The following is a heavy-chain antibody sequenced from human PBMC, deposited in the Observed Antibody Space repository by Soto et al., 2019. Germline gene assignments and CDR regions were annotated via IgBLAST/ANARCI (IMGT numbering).Heavy chain of an antibody. D-gene: IGHD3-16*01. CDR3: AAVMGSDYDYVWGSLSFDH. V-gene: IGHV3-23*01. CDR1: GFIFATTA. J-gene: IGHJ4*02. Sequence: VPLLQSGGGLVQPGGSLRLSCEASGFIFATTAMGWVRQAPGKGLGWVSTISGSGVRTYYADSVKGRFTISRGNSKNTLFLQMNSLRADDTAVYFCAAVMGSDYDYVWGSLSFDHWGQGALVTVST. CDR2: ISGSGVRT.